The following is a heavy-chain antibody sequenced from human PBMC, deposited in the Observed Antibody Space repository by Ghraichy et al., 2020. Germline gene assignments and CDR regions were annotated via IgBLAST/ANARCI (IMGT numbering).Heavy chain of an antibody. J-gene: IGHJ4*02. D-gene: IGHD6-13*01. CDR2: ISSSISST. CDR1: GFSISDHY. V-gene: IGHV3-11*06. Sequence: LSLTCAASGFSISDHYMSWIRQAPGKGLEWVSYISSSISSTNYADSAKGRFTISRDNDKNSLYLQMNSLRAEDTAVYYCARALYSSSSTFDSWGQGTLVIVSS. CDR3: ARALYSSSSTFDS.